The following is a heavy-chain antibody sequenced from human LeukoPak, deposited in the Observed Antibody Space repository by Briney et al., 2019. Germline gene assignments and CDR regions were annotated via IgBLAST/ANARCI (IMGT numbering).Heavy chain of an antibody. D-gene: IGHD5-12*01. CDR2: IYYSGST. V-gene: IGHV4-59*01. CDR3: ARVLSGYDSYYYYYYGVDV. Sequence: SETLSLTCTVSGGSISSYYWSWIRQPPGKGLEWIGYIYYSGSTNYNPSLKSRVTISVDTSKNQFSLKLSSVTAADTAVYYCARVLSGYDSYYYYYYGVDVWGQGTTVTVSS. J-gene: IGHJ6*02. CDR1: GGSISSYY.